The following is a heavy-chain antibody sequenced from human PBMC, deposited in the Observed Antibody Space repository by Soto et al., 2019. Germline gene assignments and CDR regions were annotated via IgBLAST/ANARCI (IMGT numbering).Heavy chain of an antibody. CDR2: INNDGIGT. V-gene: IGHV3-74*01. Sequence: EVQVVESGGGLVQPGGSLRLSCAASGFTFSNYWMHWVRQVPGKGLVWVARINNDGIGTFYADSVKARFTISRDNAENTLYLQMNSLRGDDTAVYYCVRDRPHNWFDPWGQGTLVTVSS. J-gene: IGHJ5*02. CDR1: GFTFSNYW. CDR3: VRDRPHNWFDP.